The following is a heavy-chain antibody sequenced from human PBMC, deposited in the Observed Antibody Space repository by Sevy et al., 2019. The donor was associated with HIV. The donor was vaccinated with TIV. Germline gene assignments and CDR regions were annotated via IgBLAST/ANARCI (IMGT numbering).Heavy chain of an antibody. D-gene: IGHD3-3*01. CDR2: IWYDGSYK. Sequence: GGSLRLSCIGSGFSFSYYGMHWVRQAPGKGLEWVAVIWYDGSYKYYADSVKGRFTISRDNTKSTLYLQMNSLRAEDTAVYYCAKTFAIFGVLMSPDFDPWGQEPWSPSPQ. J-gene: IGHJ5*02. V-gene: IGHV3-33*06. CDR3: AKTFAIFGVLMSPDFDP. CDR1: GFSFSYYG.